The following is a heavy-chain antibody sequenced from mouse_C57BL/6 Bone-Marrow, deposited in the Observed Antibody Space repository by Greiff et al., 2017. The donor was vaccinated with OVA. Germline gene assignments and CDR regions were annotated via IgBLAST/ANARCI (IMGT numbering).Heavy chain of an antibody. CDR1: GYTFTSYW. CDR2: IDPSDSYT. J-gene: IGHJ1*03. D-gene: IGHD1-1*01. CDR3: AGDYYGSSRYWYFDV. Sequence: VKLQQPGAELVKPGASVKLSCKASGYTFTSYWMQWVKQRPGQGLEWIGEIDPSDSYTTYTQKFKGKATLPVDPSSSPAYLPLSSLTSEDSAVYYGAGDYYGSSRYWYFDVWGTGTTVTVSS. V-gene: IGHV1-50*01.